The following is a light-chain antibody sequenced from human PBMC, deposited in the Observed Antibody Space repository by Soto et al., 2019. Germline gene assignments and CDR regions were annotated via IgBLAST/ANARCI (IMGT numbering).Light chain of an antibody. CDR1: QSLVHSCGSTF. CDR3: MQATQVPLT. J-gene: IGKJ1*01. Sequence: DIVLTQTPLFSPVTLGQPASISCRSSQSLVHSCGSTFLSWVQQRPGQPPRLLINKISNRFSGVPDRFSGSGAGTDFTLNFSRVEAEDVGVYYCMQATQVPLTFGQGTKVEI. CDR2: KIS. V-gene: IGKV2-24*01.